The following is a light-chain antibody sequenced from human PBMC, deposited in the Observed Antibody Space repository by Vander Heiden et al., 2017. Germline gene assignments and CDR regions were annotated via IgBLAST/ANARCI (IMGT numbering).Light chain of an antibody. Sequence: IVLTPSPGTLSLSPGERAPFPCRASQSVSSSYLSWYQKKPGQPPRHLVYGAASGATGIPDRFSGSGSGTVFTRTISRLEPEDFAVYYYQQYGNTFGHGTKLDIK. CDR3: QQYGNT. J-gene: IGKJ2*01. CDR1: QSVSSSY. CDR2: GAA. V-gene: IGKV3-20*01.